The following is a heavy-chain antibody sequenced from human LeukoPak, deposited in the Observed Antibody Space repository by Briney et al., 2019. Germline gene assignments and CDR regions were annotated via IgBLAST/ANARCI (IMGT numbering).Heavy chain of an antibody. D-gene: IGHD3-10*01. Sequence: GGSLRLSCAASGFTLDDHIMHWVRQAPGRGLEWVSGISWNSNYIRYADSVKGRFTISRDNAKNSLYLQMNSLRTEDAALYYCARGMFRKIYYHGMDVWGQGTTVTVSS. J-gene: IGHJ6*02. CDR1: GFTLDDHI. CDR3: ARGMFRKIYYHGMDV. CDR2: ISWNSNYI. V-gene: IGHV3-9*01.